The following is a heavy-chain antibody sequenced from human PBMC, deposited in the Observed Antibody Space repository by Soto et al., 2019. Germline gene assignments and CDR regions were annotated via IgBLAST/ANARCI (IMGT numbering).Heavy chain of an antibody. D-gene: IGHD6-13*01. CDR2: LNGRATEK. J-gene: IGHJ4*02. CDR1: GFTFSSYA. Sequence: GGSLRLSCVISGFTFSSYAMTWGHTAPGKWLEWLSTLNGRATEKYHADSVRGRFTISRDNSKSTLYLQMNSLRAEDSAIYYCAKGYSDSSWSHLDFWGQGTLVTVSS. CDR3: AKGYSDSSWSHLDF. V-gene: IGHV3-23*01.